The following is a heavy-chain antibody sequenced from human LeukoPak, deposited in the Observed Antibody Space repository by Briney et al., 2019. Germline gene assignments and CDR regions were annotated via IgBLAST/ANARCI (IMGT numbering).Heavy chain of an antibody. CDR3: AHSRSSGGSRRFWYFDY. D-gene: IGHD2-15*01. CDR2: IYWNDDK. J-gene: IGHJ4*02. V-gene: IGHV2-5*01. Sequence: SGPTLVKPTQTLTLTCTFSGFSLSTSGVGVGWIRQPPGKALEWLALIYWNDDKRYSPSLKSRLTITKDTSKNQVVLTMTNMDPVDTATYYCAHSRSSGGSRRFWYFDYWGQGTLVTVSS. CDR1: GFSLSTSGVG.